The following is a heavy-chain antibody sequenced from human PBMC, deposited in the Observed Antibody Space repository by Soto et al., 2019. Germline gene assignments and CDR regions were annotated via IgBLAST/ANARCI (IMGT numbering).Heavy chain of an antibody. CDR1: GGSISSSSYY. D-gene: IGHD3-22*01. V-gene: IGHV4-39*01. Sequence: LSLTCTVSGGSISSSSYYWGWIRQPPGKGLEWIGSIYYSGSTYYNPSLKSRVTISVDTSKNQFSLKLSSVTAADTAVYYCARRGPNYYDSSGYYYFDYWGQGTLVTVSS. J-gene: IGHJ4*02. CDR2: IYYSGST. CDR3: ARRGPNYYDSSGYYYFDY.